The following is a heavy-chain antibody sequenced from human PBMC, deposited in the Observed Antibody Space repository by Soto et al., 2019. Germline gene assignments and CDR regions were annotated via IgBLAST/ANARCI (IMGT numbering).Heavy chain of an antibody. CDR3: ARRRRTLGTGNSIDV. CDR2: INHSGST. CDR1: GESFSRHY. Sequence: PEKLSVTCAVYGESFSRHYCTWIRQAPGQGLQWIGEINHSGSTNYNPSLKSRVTISVDTSKTQFSLNLTSVTASDTAVYFCARRRRTLGTGNSIDVLCQGPSVT. V-gene: IGHV4-34*01. J-gene: IGHJ6*02. D-gene: IGHD3-10*01.